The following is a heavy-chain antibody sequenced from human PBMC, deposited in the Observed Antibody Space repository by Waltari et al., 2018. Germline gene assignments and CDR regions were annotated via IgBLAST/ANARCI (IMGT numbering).Heavy chain of an antibody. CDR3: ASSLYGDYTQIWGRVFDY. V-gene: IGHV3-23*01. Sequence: VQLLESGGGLVQSGGSLRLSWAASGFTFRSYAMNWVRQAPGEGVEWVSVISVSGVSTDFADSVKGRFTISRDNSKNTLYLQMNNLRFEDTAVYYCASSLYGDYTQIWGRVFDYWGQGTLVTVSS. J-gene: IGHJ4*02. CDR2: ISVSGVST. D-gene: IGHD4-17*01. CDR1: GFTFRSYA.